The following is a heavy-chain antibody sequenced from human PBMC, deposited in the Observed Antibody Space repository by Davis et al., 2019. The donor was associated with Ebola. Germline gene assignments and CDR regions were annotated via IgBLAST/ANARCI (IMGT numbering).Heavy chain of an antibody. Sequence: AASVKVSCKASGYTFTSYDINWVRQATGQGLEWMGWMNPNSGNTGYAQKFQGRVTMTRNTPISTAYMELSSLRSEDTAVYYCARRRFGLGWFDPWGQGTLVTVSS. V-gene: IGHV1-8*01. D-gene: IGHD3-16*01. CDR3: ARRRFGLGWFDP. J-gene: IGHJ5*02. CDR2: MNPNSGNT. CDR1: GYTFTSYD.